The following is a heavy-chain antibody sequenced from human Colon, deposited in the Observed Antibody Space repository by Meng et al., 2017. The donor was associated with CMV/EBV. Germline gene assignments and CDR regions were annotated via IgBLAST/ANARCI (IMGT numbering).Heavy chain of an antibody. D-gene: IGHD1-1*01. Sequence: QVQLVQSGAEGKEPGASVLVSCRSSGYTVTSYGINWVRQAPGQGLEWMGWISGSTGYTNRAQKFQGRVAMTTDTSTSTAYLALTSLTSNDTAVYYCARGRPNWSGVLDYWGQGTLVTVSS. CDR2: ISGSTGYT. J-gene: IGHJ4*02. CDR3: ARGRPNWSGVLDY. V-gene: IGHV1-18*01. CDR1: GYTVTSYG.